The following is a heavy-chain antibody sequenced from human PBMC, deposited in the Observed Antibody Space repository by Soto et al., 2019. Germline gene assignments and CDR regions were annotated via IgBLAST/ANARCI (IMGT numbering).Heavy chain of an antibody. CDR2: VNGGNGNT. CDR3: AREYSSSTPLLDY. Sequence: ASVKVSCKPSGYTFTDYAMHWVRQAPGQRLEWMAWVNGGNGNTQYSQKFQGRVTITRDTSASTAYMELSSLRSEDTAMYYCAREYSSSTPLLDYWGQGTLVTVSS. J-gene: IGHJ4*02. D-gene: IGHD6-13*01. CDR1: GYTFTDYA. V-gene: IGHV1-3*01.